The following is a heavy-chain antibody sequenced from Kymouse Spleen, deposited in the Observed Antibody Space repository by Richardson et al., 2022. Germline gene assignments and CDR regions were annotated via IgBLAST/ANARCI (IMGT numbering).Heavy chain of an antibody. J-gene: IGHJ6*02. D-gene: IGHD3-10*01. CDR1: GGSFSGYY. CDR3: ARDYYGSGSYYPYYYYYGMDV. V-gene: IGHV4-34*01. CDR2: INHSGST. Sequence: QVQLQQWGAGLLKPSETLSLTCAVYGGSFSGYYWSWIRQPPGKGLEWIGEINHSGSTNYNPSLKSRVTISVDTSKNQFSLKLSSVTAADTAVYYCARDYYGSGSYYPYYYYYGMDVWGQGTTVTVSS.